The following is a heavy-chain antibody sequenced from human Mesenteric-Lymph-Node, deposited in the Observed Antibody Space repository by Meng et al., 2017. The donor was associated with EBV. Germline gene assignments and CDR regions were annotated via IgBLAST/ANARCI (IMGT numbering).Heavy chain of an antibody. J-gene: IGHJ4*02. CDR3: ARQMPSSYYFDF. D-gene: IGHD2-2*01. CDR1: GFIFSNYY. CDR2: ISSTGTIV. Sequence: VWCGGVLVKTGGSLELCCAASGFIFSNYYMAWIRQTPGRGLEWLSHISSTGTIVKYADSVQGRFTISRDNPNNSLFLQMNSLRAEDTAVYYCARQMPSSYYFDFWGQGTLVTVSS. V-gene: IGHV3-11*01.